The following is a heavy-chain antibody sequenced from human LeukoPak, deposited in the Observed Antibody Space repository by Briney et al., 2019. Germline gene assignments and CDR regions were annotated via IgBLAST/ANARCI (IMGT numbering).Heavy chain of an antibody. J-gene: IGHJ5*02. Sequence: GGSLRLSCAASGFSFNSSWMDWVHQAPGKGLEWVANIKPDGSDKSYVDSVKGRFTISRDNAKDSLYLEMDSLRVEDTALYYCSRSLNSWGQGALVTVSS. CDR2: IKPDGSDK. CDR1: GFSFNSSW. CDR3: SRSLNS. V-gene: IGHV3-7*01.